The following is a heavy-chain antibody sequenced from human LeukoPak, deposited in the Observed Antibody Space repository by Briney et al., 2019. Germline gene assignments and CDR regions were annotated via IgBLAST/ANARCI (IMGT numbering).Heavy chain of an antibody. J-gene: IGHJ3*02. CDR2: IYTSGST. D-gene: IGHD3-3*01. Sequence: SGTLSLTCAVSGGSISSGSYYWSWIRQPAGKGLEWIGRIYTSGSTNCNPSLKSRVTISVDTSKNQFSLKLSSVTAADTAVYYCARSEYYDFWSGYSPGDAFDIWGQGTMVTVSS. CDR1: GGSISSGSYY. CDR3: ARSEYYDFWSGYSPGDAFDI. V-gene: IGHV4-61*02.